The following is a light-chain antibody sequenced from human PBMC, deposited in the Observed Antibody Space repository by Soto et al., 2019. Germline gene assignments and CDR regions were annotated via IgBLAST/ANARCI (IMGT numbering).Light chain of an antibody. V-gene: IGKV1-9*01. CDR2: AAS. CDR3: QQLNTFPVT. CDR1: QGISSH. J-gene: IGKJ3*01. Sequence: DIQLTQSPSFLSASVGDTVIITCRASQGISSHLAWYQQKPGNAPNLLIYAASTLQSGVPSRFSGSGSRTEFTLTISSLQPEDLATYYCQQLNTFPVTFGPGTKVDLK.